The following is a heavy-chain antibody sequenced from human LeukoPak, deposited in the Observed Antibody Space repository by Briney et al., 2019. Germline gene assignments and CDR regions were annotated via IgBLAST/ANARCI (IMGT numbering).Heavy chain of an antibody. Sequence: KSGGSLRLSCAASGFTFSSYSMNWVRQAPGKGLEWDSSISSSSSYIYYADSVKGRFTISRDNAKNSLYLQMNSLRAEDTAVYYCARDPLELRLVNYYYGMDVWGQGTTVTVSS. CDR1: GFTFSSYS. J-gene: IGHJ6*02. D-gene: IGHD1-7*01. CDR3: ARDPLELRLVNYYYGMDV. V-gene: IGHV3-21*01. CDR2: ISSSSSYI.